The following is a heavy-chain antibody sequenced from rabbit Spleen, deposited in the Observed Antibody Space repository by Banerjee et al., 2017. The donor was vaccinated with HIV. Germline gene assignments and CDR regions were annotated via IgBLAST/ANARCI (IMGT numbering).Heavy chain of an antibody. Sequence: QEQLEESGGDLVKPEGSLTLTCTASGFSFSSSYWICWVRQAPGKGPEWIACIYGGAFRNTYYANWAKGRFTISETSSTTVTLQMTSLTAADTATYFCARDTSTSFSSYGMDLWGQGTLVTVS. CDR2: IYGGAFRNT. D-gene: IGHD1-1*01. J-gene: IGHJ6*01. CDR1: GFSFSSSYW. V-gene: IGHV1S45*01. CDR3: ARDTSTSFSSYGMDL.